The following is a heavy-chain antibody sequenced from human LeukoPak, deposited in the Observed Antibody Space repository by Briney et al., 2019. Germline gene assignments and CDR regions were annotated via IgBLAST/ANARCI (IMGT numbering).Heavy chain of an antibody. D-gene: IGHD2/OR15-2a*01. Sequence: GGSLRLSCAASGFTFSDYGMHWVRQAPGKGLEWVTFIRYDGSNKYYADSVKGRFTISRDNAKNTLYLQMNSLRAEDTAVYYCARGQGNWVWGQGTLVTVSS. V-gene: IGHV3-30*02. CDR3: ARGQGNWV. J-gene: IGHJ4*02. CDR2: IRYDGSNK. CDR1: GFTFSDYG.